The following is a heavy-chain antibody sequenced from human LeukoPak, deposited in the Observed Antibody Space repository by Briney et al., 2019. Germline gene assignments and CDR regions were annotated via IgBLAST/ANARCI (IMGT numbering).Heavy chain of an antibody. CDR2: INPNSVGT. V-gene: IGHV1-2*02. Sequence: ASVKVSCKASGYTFTGYYMHWVRQAPGQGLEWMGWINPNSVGTNYAQELQGRVTMTRDTSMSTAYMELSRLRSDATAVYYCARAQTYYDFWSGSHDYWGQGTLVTVSS. CDR1: GYTFTGYY. CDR3: ARAQTYYDFWSGSHDY. J-gene: IGHJ4*02. D-gene: IGHD3-3*01.